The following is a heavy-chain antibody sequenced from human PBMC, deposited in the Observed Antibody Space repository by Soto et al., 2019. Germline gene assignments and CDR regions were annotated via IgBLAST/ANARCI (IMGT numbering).Heavy chain of an antibody. Sequence: GGSLRLSCAASGFTFSSYSMNWVRQAPGKGLEWVSSISSSSSYIYYADSVKGRFTISRDNAKNSLYLQMNSLRAEDTAVYYCARDDPGSSTSHDAFDIWGQGTMVTVSS. CDR3: ARDDPGSSTSHDAFDI. V-gene: IGHV3-21*01. J-gene: IGHJ3*02. D-gene: IGHD2-2*01. CDR1: GFTFSSYS. CDR2: ISSSSSYI.